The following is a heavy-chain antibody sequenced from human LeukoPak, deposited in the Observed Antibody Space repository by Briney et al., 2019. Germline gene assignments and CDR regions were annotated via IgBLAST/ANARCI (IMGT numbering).Heavy chain of an antibody. CDR2: IRYDGSNK. CDR1: GFTFSSYG. J-gene: IGHJ4*02. D-gene: IGHD3-10*01. Sequence: PGGSLRPSCAASGFTFSSYGMHWVRQAPGKGLEWVAFIRYDGSNKYYAYSVKGRFTISRDNSKNTLYLQMNSLRAEDTAVYYCLWFGETHAWWGQGTLVTVSS. CDR3: LWFGETHAW. V-gene: IGHV3-30*02.